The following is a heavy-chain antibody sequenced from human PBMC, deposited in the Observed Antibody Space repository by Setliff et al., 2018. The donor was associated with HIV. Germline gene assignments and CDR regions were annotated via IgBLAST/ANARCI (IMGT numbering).Heavy chain of an antibody. CDR2: ISAYNGNT. D-gene: IGHD6-19*01. J-gene: IGHJ6*02. CDR3: ARDQGAVAALWYYYYGMDV. CDR1: GGTFTSYV. Sequence: ASVKVSCKASGGTFTSYVISWVRQAPGQGLEWMGWISAYNGNTNYAQKLQGRVTMTTDTSTSTAYMELRSLRSEDTAFYYCARDQGAVAALWYYYYGMDVWGQGTTVTVSS. V-gene: IGHV1-18*01.